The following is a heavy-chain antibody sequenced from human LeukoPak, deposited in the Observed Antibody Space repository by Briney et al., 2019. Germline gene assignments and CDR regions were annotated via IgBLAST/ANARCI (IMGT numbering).Heavy chain of an antibody. CDR3: ARLVRGYYDSSGYERNAFDI. V-gene: IGHV4-59*08. CDR2: IYYSGST. CDR1: GGSISSYY. Sequence: SETLSLTCTVSGGSISSYYWSWIRQPPGKGLEWIGYIYYSGSTNYNPSLKSRVTLSVDTSKNQFSLKLSSVTAADTAVYYCARLVRGYYDSSGYERNAFDIWGQGTMVTVSS. D-gene: IGHD3-22*01. J-gene: IGHJ3*02.